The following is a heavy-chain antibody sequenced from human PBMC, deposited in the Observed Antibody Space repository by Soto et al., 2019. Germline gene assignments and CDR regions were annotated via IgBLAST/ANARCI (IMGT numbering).Heavy chain of an antibody. J-gene: IGHJ4*02. CDR1: GGSTSSFY. CDR3: TGGGYSFGSGNDH. D-gene: IGHD5-18*01. CDR2: VYYTGMT. Sequence: SETLSLTCTVSGGSTSSFYWNWIRQSPGKGLEWIGFVYYTGMTKYNPSLRSRVTISLNTSTNQFSLTMTSVTPADTAVYYCTGGGYSFGSGNDHWGQGTLVTVS. V-gene: IGHV4-59*01.